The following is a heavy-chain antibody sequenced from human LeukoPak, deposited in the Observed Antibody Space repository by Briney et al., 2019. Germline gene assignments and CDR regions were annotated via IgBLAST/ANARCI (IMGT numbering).Heavy chain of an antibody. CDR1: GLTFSSYS. CDR2: IWTSSDK. V-gene: IGHV3-48*02. CDR3: ARDYSYAFDI. D-gene: IGHD2-15*01. J-gene: IGHJ3*02. Sequence: GGSLRLSCAASGLTFSSYSMNWVRQAPGKGLEWVSNIWTSSDKDLADSVKGRFTISRDNAKNSLYLQMDSLRDEDTAVYFCARDYSYAFDIWGRGTMVTVSS.